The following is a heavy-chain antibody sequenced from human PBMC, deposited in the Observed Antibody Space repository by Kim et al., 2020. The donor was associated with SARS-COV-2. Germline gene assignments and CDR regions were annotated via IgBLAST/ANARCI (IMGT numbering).Heavy chain of an antibody. D-gene: IGHD3-9*01. J-gene: IGHJ4*02. CDR1: GFTFSSYA. CDR2: ISGSGGST. Sequence: GGSLRLSCAASGFTFSSYAMSWVRQAPGKGLEWVSAISGSGGSTYYADSVKGRFTISRDNSKNTLYLQMNSLRAEDTAVYYCANPDILTGYYDWSRGPRFDCWGQGTLVTVSS. CDR3: ANPDILTGYYDWSRGPRFDC. V-gene: IGHV3-23*01.